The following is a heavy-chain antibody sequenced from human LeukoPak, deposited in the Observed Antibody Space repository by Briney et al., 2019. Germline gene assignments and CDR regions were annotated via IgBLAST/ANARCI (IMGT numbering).Heavy chain of an antibody. Sequence: PSETLSLTCTVSGGSISSGGYYWSWIRQPPGKGLEWIGYIYYSGSTNYNPSLKSRVTISVDTSKNQFSLKLSSVTAADTAVYYCAREPGEGGPSPLDWYFDLWGRGTLVTVSS. V-gene: IGHV4-61*08. CDR2: IYYSGST. CDR1: GGSISSGGYY. CDR3: AREPGEGGPSPLDWYFDL. J-gene: IGHJ2*01. D-gene: IGHD3-10*01.